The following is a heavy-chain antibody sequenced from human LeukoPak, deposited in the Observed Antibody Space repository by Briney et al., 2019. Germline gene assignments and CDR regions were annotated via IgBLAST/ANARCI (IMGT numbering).Heavy chain of an antibody. CDR2: VHHSGGT. D-gene: IGHD3-10*01. J-gene: IGHJ4*02. CDR1: GGSISSSNW. V-gene: IGHV4-4*02. Sequence: PSETLSLTCAVSGGSISSSNWWSWVRQPPGKGLEWIGEVHHSGGTNYNPSLKSRVTISADRSNNRFSLSLNFVTAADTAVFYCARGEEYGSGTVHFDYWGQGILVTVSS. CDR3: ARGEEYGSGTVHFDY.